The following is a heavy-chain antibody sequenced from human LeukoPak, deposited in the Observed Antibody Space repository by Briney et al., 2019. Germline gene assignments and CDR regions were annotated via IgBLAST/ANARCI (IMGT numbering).Heavy chain of an antibody. CDR3: AKALHYYDSSGYFDYFDY. CDR2: ISGSGGST. Sequence: GGSLRLSCAPSVFTFSSYAMSGVRQAPGKGLEWVSAISGSGGSTYYADSVKGRFTISRDNSKNTLYLQMTSLRAEDTAVYYCAKALHYYDSSGYFDYFDYWGQGTLVTVSS. V-gene: IGHV3-23*01. D-gene: IGHD3-22*01. CDR1: VFTFSSYA. J-gene: IGHJ4*02.